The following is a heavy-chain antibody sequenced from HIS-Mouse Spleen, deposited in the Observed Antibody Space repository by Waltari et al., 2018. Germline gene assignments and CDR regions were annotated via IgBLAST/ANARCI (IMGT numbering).Heavy chain of an antibody. D-gene: IGHD6-13*01. Sequence: QLQLQESGPGLVKHSETLSLTCPVSGGSISSSSYYWSWIRQPPGKGLEGIGSIYYSGSTYYNPSLKSRVTISVDTSKNQFSLKLSSVTAADTAVYYCAREIPYSSSWYDWYFDLWGRGTLVTVSS. CDR2: IYYSGST. J-gene: IGHJ2*01. CDR3: AREIPYSSSWYDWYFDL. CDR1: GGSISSSSYY. V-gene: IGHV4-39*07.